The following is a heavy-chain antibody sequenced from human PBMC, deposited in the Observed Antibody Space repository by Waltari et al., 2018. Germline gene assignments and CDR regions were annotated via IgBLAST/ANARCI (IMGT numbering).Heavy chain of an antibody. D-gene: IGHD1-26*01. J-gene: IGHJ3*02. CDR1: GYTFTGYS. CDR2: INPNSGGT. CDR3: ARVVGAGVWAFDI. Sequence: QVQLVQSGAEVKKPGASVKVSCKASGYTFTGYSMPWVRQAPGQGLEWMGRINPNSGGTNYAQKFQGRVTMTRDTSISTAYMELSRLRSDDTAVYYCARVVGAGVWAFDIWGQGTMVTVSS. V-gene: IGHV1-2*06.